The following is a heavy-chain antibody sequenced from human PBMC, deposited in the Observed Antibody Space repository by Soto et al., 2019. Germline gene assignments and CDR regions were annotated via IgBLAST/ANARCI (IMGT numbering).Heavy chain of an antibody. J-gene: IGHJ4*01. CDR1: GVTFSSYA. D-gene: IGHD6-6*01. CDR3: AKGFGRPIPARLLWGSFDY. CDR2: IIPMFGRA. V-gene: IGHV1-69*13. Sequence: AVKVSFKAAGVTFSSYAIRCSRHYTRQGLDWMGGIIPMFGRANYAQKFQGRVTITAGESTSTGDMELRSLIAEDTAVYYCAKGFGRPIPARLLWGSFDYWGIGSLVTVSS.